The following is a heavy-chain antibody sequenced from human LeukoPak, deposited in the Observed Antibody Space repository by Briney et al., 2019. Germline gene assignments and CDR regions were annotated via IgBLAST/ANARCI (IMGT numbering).Heavy chain of an antibody. Sequence: GGSLRLSCAASGFSLSSYAMGWVRQAPGKGLEWVSDISSTDAGTYHADSVRGRFTISRDSSKNTLYLQMNSLRAEDAAVYYCAKAPVTSCRGAYCYPFDYWGQGTLVTVSS. CDR1: GFSLSSYA. J-gene: IGHJ4*02. V-gene: IGHV3-23*01. D-gene: IGHD2-21*01. CDR2: ISSTDAGT. CDR3: AKAPVTSCRGAYCYPFDY.